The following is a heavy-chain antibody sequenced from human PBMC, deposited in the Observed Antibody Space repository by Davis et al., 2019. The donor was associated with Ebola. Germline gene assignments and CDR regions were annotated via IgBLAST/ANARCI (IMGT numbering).Heavy chain of an antibody. CDR2: IIPIFGTA. Sequence: SVQVSCKASAGTFRSYAISWVRQAPGQGREWMGGIIPIFGTANYAQKFQGRVTITADESTSTAYMELSSLRSEDTAVYYCARWGETSDYWGQGTLVTVSS. D-gene: IGHD3-16*01. CDR1: AGTFRSYA. J-gene: IGHJ4*02. CDR3: ARWGETSDY. V-gene: IGHV1-69*13.